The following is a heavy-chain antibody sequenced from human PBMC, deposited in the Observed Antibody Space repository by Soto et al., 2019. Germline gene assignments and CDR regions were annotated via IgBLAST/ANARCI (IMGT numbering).Heavy chain of an antibody. V-gene: IGHV3-30-3*01. J-gene: IGHJ4*02. CDR2: ISYDGSNK. CDR3: ARDLGTAMVHFDY. D-gene: IGHD5-18*01. Sequence: QVQLVESGGGVVQPGRSLRLSCAASGFTFSSYAMHWVRQAPGKGLEWVAVISYDGSNKYYADSVKGRFTISRDNSKNALYMQMNSLRGEDTAVYYCARDLGTAMVHFDYWGQGTLVTGSS. CDR1: GFTFSSYA.